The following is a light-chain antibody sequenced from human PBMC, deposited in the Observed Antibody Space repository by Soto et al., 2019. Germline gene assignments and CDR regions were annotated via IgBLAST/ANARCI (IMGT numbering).Light chain of an antibody. V-gene: IGLV1-47*02. Sequence: QSVLTQPPSASGTPGQRVTISCSGSSSNIGSNYVYWYQQLPVTAPKLLIYSNNQRPSGVPDRFSGSKSGTSASLAISGLRSEDEADYYCAAWDDSLSALVFGGGTKLTVL. CDR2: SNN. CDR3: AAWDDSLSALV. J-gene: IGLJ3*02. CDR1: SSNIGSNY.